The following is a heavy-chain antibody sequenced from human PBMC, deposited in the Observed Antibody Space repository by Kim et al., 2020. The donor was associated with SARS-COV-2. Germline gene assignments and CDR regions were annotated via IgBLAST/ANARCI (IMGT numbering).Heavy chain of an antibody. J-gene: IGHJ3*02. CDR3: ARGGYLRAFVI. CDR1: GFTFSDYY. CDR2: ISSSATTI. Sequence: GGSLRLSCAASGFTFSDYYMSWIRQAPGKGLEWVSYISSSATTIYYPDSVRGRFTISRDNAKNSVYLQMNSLRAEDTAVYYCARGGYLRAFVIWGQGTLVTVSS. V-gene: IGHV3-11*01. D-gene: IGHD5-18*01.